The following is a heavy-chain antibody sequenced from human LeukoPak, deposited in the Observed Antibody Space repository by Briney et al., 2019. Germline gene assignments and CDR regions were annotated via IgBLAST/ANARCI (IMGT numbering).Heavy chain of an antibody. D-gene: IGHD1-1*01. CDR2: IYNSEST. CDR3: ARQGGVSWNDPVYNCFDL. J-gene: IGHJ5*02. Sequence: PSETLSLTCTVSGGSISSYYWSWIRQPPPKGLEWVAFIYNSESTNYNPSLKSQVTISIDTPTTQFSLKLSSVTAADTAVYYCARQGGVSWNDPVYNCFDLWGQGTLVTVSS. CDR1: GGSISSYY. V-gene: IGHV4-59*08.